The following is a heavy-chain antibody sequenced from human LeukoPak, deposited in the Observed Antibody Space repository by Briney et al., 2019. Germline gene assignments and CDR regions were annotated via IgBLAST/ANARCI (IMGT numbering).Heavy chain of an antibody. D-gene: IGHD3-10*01. CDR3: AKASIYGSGSYYNLAYYYGMDV. Sequence: PGGSLRLSCAASGFTFSTYAMNWVRQAPGKGLEWVSSINSGSRYIYYADSVKGRFTTSRDNSKNTLYLQMNSLRPEDTAVYYCAKASIYGSGSYYNLAYYYGMDVWGQGTTVTVSS. V-gene: IGHV3-21*01. CDR2: INSGSRYI. J-gene: IGHJ6*02. CDR1: GFTFSTYA.